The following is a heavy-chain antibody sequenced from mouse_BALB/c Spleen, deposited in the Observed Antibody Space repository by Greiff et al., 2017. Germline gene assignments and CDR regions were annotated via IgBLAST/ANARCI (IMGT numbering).Heavy chain of an antibody. CDR2: ISYDGSN. CDR3: ARRDYYGSSYYFDY. J-gene: IGHJ2*01. Sequence: EVKLMESGPGLVKPSQSLSLTCSVTGYSITSGYYWNWIRQFPGNKLEWMGYISYDGSNNYNPSLKNRISITRDTSKNQFFLKLNSVTTEDTATYYCARRDYYGSSYYFDYWGQGTTLTVSS. D-gene: IGHD1-1*01. CDR1: GYSITSGYY. V-gene: IGHV3-6*02.